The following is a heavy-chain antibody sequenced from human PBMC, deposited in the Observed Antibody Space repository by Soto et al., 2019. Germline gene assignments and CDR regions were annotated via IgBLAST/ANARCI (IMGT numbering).Heavy chain of an antibody. Sequence: GGSLRLSCAASGFTFSSFAMSWVRQAPGKGLEWVSAIGGRGDDTDYADSVKGRFTISRDNSKNTLYLQMNSLRAEDTAVYYCAGPGYSSQDYWGQGTLVTVSS. V-gene: IGHV3-23*01. CDR2: IGGRGDDT. CDR3: AGPGYSSQDY. CDR1: GFTFSSFA. D-gene: IGHD5-18*01. J-gene: IGHJ4*02.